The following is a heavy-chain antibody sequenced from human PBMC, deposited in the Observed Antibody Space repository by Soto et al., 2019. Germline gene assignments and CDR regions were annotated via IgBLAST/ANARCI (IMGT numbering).Heavy chain of an antibody. CDR2: IYYVGST. V-gene: IGHV4-39*01. J-gene: IGHJ6*03. CDR1: GGSISSSSYY. Sequence: QLQLQESGPGLVKPSETLSLTCTVSGGSISSSSYYWGWIRQPPGKGLEWLGSIYYVGSTYYNPSLKSRVTISVDTSNNQFSLKLRSVTAADTAFYYCARLKLGSGNWGYYYYYTDVWGKGTKATVSS. D-gene: IGHD3-16*01. CDR3: ARLKLGSGNWGYYYYYTDV.